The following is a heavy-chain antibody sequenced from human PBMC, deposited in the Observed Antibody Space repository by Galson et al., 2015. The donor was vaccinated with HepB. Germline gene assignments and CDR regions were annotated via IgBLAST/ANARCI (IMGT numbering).Heavy chain of an antibody. CDR2: IDPSDSYT. CDR3: ARGGWNDFWSGYYTGGYYYYGMDV. J-gene: IGHJ6*02. V-gene: IGHV5-10-1*01. D-gene: IGHD3-3*01. Sequence: QSGAEVKKPGESLRISCKGSGYSFTSYWISWVRQMPGKGLEWMGRIDPSDSYTNYSPSFQGHVTISADKSISTAYLQWSSLKASDTAMYYCARGGWNDFWSGYYTGGYYYYGMDVWGQGTTVTVSS. CDR1: GYSFTSYW.